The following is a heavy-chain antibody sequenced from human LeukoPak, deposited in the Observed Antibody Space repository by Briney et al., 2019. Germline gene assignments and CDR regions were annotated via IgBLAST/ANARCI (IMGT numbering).Heavy chain of an antibody. J-gene: IGHJ3*02. CDR2: ISTYNGNT. Sequence: ASVTVSCKASGYTFTNYGIIWVRQAPGQGLEWMGWISTYNGNTNYAQEIQGRVTMTTDTSTSTAYMELRSLISDDTAVYYCAKAGGWAREDYKGDAFDIWGQGTMVTVS. CDR3: AKAGGWAREDYKGDAFDI. V-gene: IGHV1-18*01. D-gene: IGHD6-19*01. CDR1: GYTFTNYG.